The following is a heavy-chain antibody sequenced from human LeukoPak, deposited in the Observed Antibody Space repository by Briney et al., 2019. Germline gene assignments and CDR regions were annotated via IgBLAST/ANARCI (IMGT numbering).Heavy chain of an antibody. Sequence: ASVKVSCKASGYTFTGHYMHWVRQAPGQGLEWMGWINPNSGGTNYAQKFRGRVTMTRDTSISTAYMELGSLGSDDTAVYYCARDQSTSFSSSYHFDYWGQGTLVTVSS. D-gene: IGHD6-6*01. CDR2: INPNSGGT. CDR1: GYTFTGHY. J-gene: IGHJ4*02. CDR3: ARDQSTSFSSSYHFDY. V-gene: IGHV1-2*02.